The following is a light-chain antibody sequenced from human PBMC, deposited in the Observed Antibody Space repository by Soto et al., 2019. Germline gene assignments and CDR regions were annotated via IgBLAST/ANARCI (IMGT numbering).Light chain of an antibody. CDR3: QQYGSSLLT. V-gene: IGKV3-20*01. CDR1: QSVSSNY. CDR2: GAS. J-gene: IGKJ4*01. Sequence: EIVLTQSPGTLSFSPGERATLSCRASQSVSSNYLAWYQQKPGQAPRLLIHGASSRATGIPDRLSGSGSGTDFTLTISRPQPEDFAVYYCQQYGSSLLTFGGGTKVEIK.